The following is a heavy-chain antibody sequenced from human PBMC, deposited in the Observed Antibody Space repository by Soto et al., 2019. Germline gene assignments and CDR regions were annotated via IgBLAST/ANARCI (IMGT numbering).Heavy chain of an antibody. D-gene: IGHD6-19*01. J-gene: IGHJ6*02. CDR3: ARGNPSKYSSGWNYGMDV. CDR1: VFTVSSNY. Sequence: PGGSLRLSCASSVFTVSSNYMSCVRHSPGKWLEWVSVIYSGGSTYYADSVKGRFTISRDNSKNTLYLQMNSLRAEDTAVYYCARGNPSKYSSGWNYGMDVWGQGTTVTVSS. V-gene: IGHV3-53*01. CDR2: IYSGGST.